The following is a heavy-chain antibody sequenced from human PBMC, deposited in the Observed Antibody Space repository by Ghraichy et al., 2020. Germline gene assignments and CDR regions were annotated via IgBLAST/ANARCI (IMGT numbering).Heavy chain of an antibody. D-gene: IGHD2-15*01. J-gene: IGHJ4*02. Sequence: GGSLRLSCTASGFTFSSFAMSWVRQAPGKGLEWVSAISNTGGSIYYADSVKGRFTISRDNSKNTLYLQMNSLRAEDTAVYYCAKGRGVVVVAATGDYWGQGTLVTVSS. CDR2: ISNTGGSI. CDR3: AKGRGVVVVAATGDY. CDR1: GFTFSSFA. V-gene: IGHV3-23*01.